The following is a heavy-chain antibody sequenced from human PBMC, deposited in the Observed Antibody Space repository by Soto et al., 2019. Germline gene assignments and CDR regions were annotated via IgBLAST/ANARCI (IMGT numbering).Heavy chain of an antibody. CDR2: IKSKTDGGTA. V-gene: IGHV3-15*07. Sequence: GGSLRLSCAASGFTFSNAWINWVRQAPGKGLEWVGRIKSKTDGGTADFAAPVKGRFAISRDDSKNTVYLQMNSLKTEDTAVYYFTTDSYSTIIVVRFDYWGHGTLVTVSS. CDR3: TTDSYSTIIVVRFDY. CDR1: GFTFSNAW. D-gene: IGHD3-22*01. J-gene: IGHJ4*01.